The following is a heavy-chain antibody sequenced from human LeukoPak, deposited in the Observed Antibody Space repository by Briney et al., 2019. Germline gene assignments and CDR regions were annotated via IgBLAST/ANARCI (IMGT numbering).Heavy chain of an antibody. CDR3: ARGVDYYGV. J-gene: IGHJ4*02. V-gene: IGHV4-39*07. CDR1: GGSISSSSYY. D-gene: IGHD3-10*01. Sequence: PSETLSFTCTVSGGSISSSSYYWGWIRQPPGKGLEWIGSIYYSGSTYYNPSLESRVTISVDTSKDQFSLKLSSVTAADTAVYYCARGVDYYGVWGQGTLVTVSS. CDR2: IYYSGST.